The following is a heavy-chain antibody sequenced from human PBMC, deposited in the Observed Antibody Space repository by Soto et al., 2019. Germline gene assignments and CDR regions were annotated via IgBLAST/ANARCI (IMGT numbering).Heavy chain of an antibody. CDR2: IIPLFGTT. Sequence: GXSVKVSCKSSGVTFSGYGLGLVRQAPEQGLEWMGGIIPLFGTTNYAQMFQGRVTITADESTNTAYMELSSLRSEDTAVYYCARDRGSGWFRDAFDLWAQGTMVTVSS. D-gene: IGHD6-19*01. CDR1: GVTFSGYG. CDR3: ARDRGSGWFRDAFDL. J-gene: IGHJ3*01. V-gene: IGHV1-69*13.